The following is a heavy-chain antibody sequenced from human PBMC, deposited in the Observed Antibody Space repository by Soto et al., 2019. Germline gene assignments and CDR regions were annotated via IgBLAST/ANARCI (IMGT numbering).Heavy chain of an antibody. CDR2: ITPAFGTT. Sequence: QVHLVQSGAEVKKPGSSVKVSCQASGSTFSRRSITWVRQAPGQGHEWMGGITPAFGTTNFAQKFQGRVTITAEESTSTAYLELSSLRSEDTAVYYCETWAGLVTYRGFIGPLDYRGQGTLVTVSS. J-gene: IGHJ4*02. V-gene: IGHV1-69*01. CDR3: ETWAGLVTYRGFIGPLDY. CDR1: GSTFSRRS. D-gene: IGHD2-21*02.